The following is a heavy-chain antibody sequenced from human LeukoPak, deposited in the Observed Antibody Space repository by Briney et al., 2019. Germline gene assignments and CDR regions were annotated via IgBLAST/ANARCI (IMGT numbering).Heavy chain of an antibody. V-gene: IGHV4-59*01. Sequence: SETLSLTCTVSGGSISSYYWSWIRQPPGKGLEWIGYIYYSGSTNYNPSLKSRVTISVDTSKNQFSLKLSSVTAADTAVYYCARDRVGAGPFDYWGQGTLVTVSS. J-gene: IGHJ4*02. D-gene: IGHD3-10*01. CDR2: IYYSGST. CDR3: ARDRVGAGPFDY. CDR1: GGSISSYY.